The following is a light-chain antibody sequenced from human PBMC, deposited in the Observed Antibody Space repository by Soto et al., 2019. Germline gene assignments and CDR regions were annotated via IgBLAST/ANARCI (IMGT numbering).Light chain of an antibody. J-gene: IGLJ1*01. CDR1: SSYVGTYVY. CDR2: GVT. CDR3: SSYAGRSMYV. Sequence: QSVLAQPPSASGSPGQSVTFSCTGTSSYVGTYVYVSWYQQYPGKAPKLLIYGVTRLPSGVPDRFSGSKSGNTAALTVSGLQAEDEAYYYCSSYAGRSMYVFGTGTKVTVL. V-gene: IGLV2-8*01.